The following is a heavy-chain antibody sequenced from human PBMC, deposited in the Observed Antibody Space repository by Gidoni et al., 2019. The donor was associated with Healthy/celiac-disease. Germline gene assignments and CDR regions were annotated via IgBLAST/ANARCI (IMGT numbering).Heavy chain of an antibody. V-gene: IGHV3-23*04. CDR3: AKGGSVRGVAWIRALNY. Sequence: EVQLVESGGGLVQPGGSLRLSCAASGFTFSSYAMSWVRQAPGKGLGWCSAIIGSGGSTYYADSVKGRFTISRDNSKNTLYLQMNSLRAEDTAVYYCAKGGSVRGVAWIRALNYWGQGTLVTVSS. D-gene: IGHD3-10*01. CDR1: GFTFSSYA. CDR2: IIGSGGST. J-gene: IGHJ4*02.